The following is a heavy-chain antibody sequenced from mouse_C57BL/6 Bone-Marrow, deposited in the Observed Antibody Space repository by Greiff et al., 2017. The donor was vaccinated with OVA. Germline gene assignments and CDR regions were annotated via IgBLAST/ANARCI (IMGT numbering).Heavy chain of an antibody. J-gene: IGHJ2*01. D-gene: IGHD4-1*01. CDR2: ISDGGSYT. CDR3: ARDGKKLTGDY. Sequence: EVMLVESGGGLVKPGGSLKLSCAASGFTFSSYAMSWVRQTPEKRLEWVATISDGGSYTYYPDNVKGRFTISRDNAKNNLYLQMSHLKSEDTAMYYCARDGKKLTGDYWGQGTTLTVSS. CDR1: GFTFSSYA. V-gene: IGHV5-4*01.